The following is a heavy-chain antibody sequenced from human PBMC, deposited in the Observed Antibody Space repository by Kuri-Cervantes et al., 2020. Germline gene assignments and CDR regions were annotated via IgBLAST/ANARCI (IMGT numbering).Heavy chain of an antibody. Sequence: GESLKISCAASGFTFSSYSMNWVRQAPGKGLEWVSSISGTSGYIYYADSVKGRFTISRDNSKNTLYLQMNSLRAEDTAVYYCAKGGKGLYLDYWGQGTLVTVSS. CDR2: ISGTSGYI. CDR3: AKGGKGLYLDY. CDR1: GFTFSSYS. J-gene: IGHJ4*02. D-gene: IGHD2-15*01. V-gene: IGHV3-21*01.